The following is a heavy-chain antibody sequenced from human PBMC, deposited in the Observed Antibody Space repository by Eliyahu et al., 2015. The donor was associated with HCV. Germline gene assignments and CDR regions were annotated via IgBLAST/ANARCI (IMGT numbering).Heavy chain of an antibody. Sequence: EVQLVESGGGLVQPGGSLRLSCVASGFTFSSYWMSWVRQAPGKGLEWVANIKQDGSEEYYVDSVKGRFTISRDNAKNSLYLQMNSLRAEDTAVFYCARQYLRRLAVAGIQSNWGQGTLVTVSS. V-gene: IGHV3-7*03. CDR3: ARQYLRRLAVAGIQSN. CDR2: IKQDGSEE. D-gene: IGHD6-19*01. CDR1: GFTFSSYW. J-gene: IGHJ4*02.